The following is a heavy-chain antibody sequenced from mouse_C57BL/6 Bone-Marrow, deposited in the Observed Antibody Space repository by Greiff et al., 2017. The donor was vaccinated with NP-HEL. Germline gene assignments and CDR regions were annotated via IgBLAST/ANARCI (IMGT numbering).Heavy chain of an antibody. D-gene: IGHD2-2*01. CDR1: GYSITSDY. CDR3: ARSPLWLRRNYYAMDY. Sequence: VMLVESGPGLAKPSQTLSLTCSVTGYSITSDYWNWIRKFPGNKLEYMGYISYSGSTYYNPSLKSRISITRDTSKNQYYLQLNSVTTEYTATDYCARSPLWLRRNYYAMDYWGQGTSVTVSS. V-gene: IGHV3-8*01. CDR2: ISYSGST. J-gene: IGHJ4*01.